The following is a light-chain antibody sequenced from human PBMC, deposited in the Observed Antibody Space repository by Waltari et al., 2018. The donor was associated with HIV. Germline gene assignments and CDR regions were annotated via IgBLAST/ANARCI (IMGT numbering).Light chain of an antibody. Sequence: QSALTQPASVSGSPGQSITISCTGTNSDIGGHNSVAWYQQHPGKAPKLIIYDVSNRPAGVSDRFSGPKSGNTASLTISGLQAEDEADYYCKSSTTRSTPCVFGSGTKVTVL. V-gene: IGLV2-14*01. CDR2: DVS. CDR3: KSSTTRSTPCV. J-gene: IGLJ1*01. CDR1: NSDIGGHNS.